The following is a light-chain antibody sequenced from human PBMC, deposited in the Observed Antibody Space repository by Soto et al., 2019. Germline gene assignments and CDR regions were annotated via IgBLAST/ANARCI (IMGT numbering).Light chain of an antibody. J-gene: IGKJ1*01. Sequence: EIVLTQSPGTMSLSPGERATLSCRASQSFSDNYLAWYQQKPGQAHRLLIYGSFTRATGIPDRFSGSGSGTDFSLTISRLEPEDFAVYSCQQYGSSPPWTFGQGTTVEIK. CDR2: GSF. CDR1: QSFSDNY. V-gene: IGKV3-20*01. CDR3: QQYGSSPPWT.